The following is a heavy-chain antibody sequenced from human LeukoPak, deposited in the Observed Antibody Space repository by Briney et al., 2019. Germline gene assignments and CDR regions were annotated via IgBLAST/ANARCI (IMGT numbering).Heavy chain of an antibody. J-gene: IGHJ5*02. V-gene: IGHV1-2*04. CDR3: ARGSSGAMAFNWFDP. D-gene: IGHD1-26*01. CDR1: GYTFTGYY. Sequence: GASVKVSFKASGYTFTGYYMHWVRQAPGQGLEWMGWINPNSGGTNYAQKFQGWVTMTRDTSISTAYMELSRLRSDDTAVYYCARGSSGAMAFNWFDPWGQGTLVTVSS. CDR2: INPNSGGT.